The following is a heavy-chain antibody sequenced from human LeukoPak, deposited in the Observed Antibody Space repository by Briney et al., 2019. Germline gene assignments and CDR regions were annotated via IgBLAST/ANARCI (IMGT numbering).Heavy chain of an antibody. V-gene: IGHV3-30-3*01. CDR3: ARDLGGWFDP. CDR1: GFTFSSYA. Sequence: GGSLRLSCAASGFTFSSYAMHWVRQAPGKGLEWVAVISYDGSNKYYADSVKGRFTISRDNAKNSLYLQMNSLRAEDTAAYYCARDLGGWFDPWGQGTLVTVSS. CDR2: ISYDGSNK. J-gene: IGHJ5*02.